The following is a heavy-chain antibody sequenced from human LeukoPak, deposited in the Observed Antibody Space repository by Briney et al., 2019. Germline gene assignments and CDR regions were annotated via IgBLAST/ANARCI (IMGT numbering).Heavy chain of an antibody. CDR1: GFTSGTYW. CDR2: IKQDGSEK. V-gene: IGHV3-7*01. Sequence: GGSLRLSCAASGFTSGTYWMSWVRQAPGKGLEWVANIKQDGSEKYYVDSVRGLFTISRDNAKNSLYLQMNSLRAEDTAVYYCARDRGSSGWYEFDYWGQGTLVTVSS. J-gene: IGHJ4*02. D-gene: IGHD6-19*01. CDR3: ARDRGSSGWYEFDY.